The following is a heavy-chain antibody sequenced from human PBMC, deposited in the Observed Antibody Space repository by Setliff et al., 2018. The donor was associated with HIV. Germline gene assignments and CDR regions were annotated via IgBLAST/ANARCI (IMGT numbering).Heavy chain of an antibody. CDR1: GGSISSGDYY. J-gene: IGHJ4*02. CDR3: ARGGYYGSGSWGFDY. CDR2: IFYTGST. V-gene: IGHV4-30-4*08. D-gene: IGHD3-10*01. Sequence: PSETLSLTCTVSGGSISSGDYYWSWIRQPPGEGLEWIGYIFYTGSTYYNPSFKSRVTISADTSKNQFSLKLSSVTAADTAVFYCARGGYYGSGSWGFDYWGQGTLVTVSS.